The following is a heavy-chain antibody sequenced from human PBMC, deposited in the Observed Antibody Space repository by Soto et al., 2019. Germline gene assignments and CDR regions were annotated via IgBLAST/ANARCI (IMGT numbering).Heavy chain of an antibody. CDR1: GGSISSGGYS. D-gene: IGHD2-2*01. CDR2: IYRTGNT. V-gene: IGHV4-30-2*01. Sequence: SETLSLTCAVSGGSISSGGYSWSWIRQPPGKGLEWLGYIYRTGNTHYSPSLKSRVSISQDRSKNQFSLELTSMTAADTAVYYCARGDYQYSIDYWGQGTLVTVSS. CDR3: ARGDYQYSIDY. J-gene: IGHJ4*02.